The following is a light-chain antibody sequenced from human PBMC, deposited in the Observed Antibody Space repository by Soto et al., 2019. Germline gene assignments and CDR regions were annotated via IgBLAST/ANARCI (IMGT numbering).Light chain of an antibody. J-gene: IGKJ4*01. CDR1: QGISSH. CDR3: QQLHSYPLT. CDR2: AAS. Sequence: DIQLTQSPSILSSSVGDRVTITCRASQGISSHLAWYQQKSGKAPKLLMYAASTLQRGVPSRFSGSGSGTEVTLTISSLQPEDFATYYCQQLHSYPLTFGGGTKVEIK. V-gene: IGKV1-9*01.